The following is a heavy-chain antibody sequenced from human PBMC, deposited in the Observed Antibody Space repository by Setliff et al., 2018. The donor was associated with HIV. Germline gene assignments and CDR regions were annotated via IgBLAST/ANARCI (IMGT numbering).Heavy chain of an antibody. J-gene: IGHJ6*03. Sequence: GGSLRLSCAASGFTFSDYWMSWVRQAPGKGLEWVANIKEDGSETYYVDSVKGRFTISRDNSKNTLYLQMNSLRAEDSAVYYCASTSPPCSGGSCSLFYYYYYMDVWGKGTTVTVSS. CDR1: GFTFSDYW. D-gene: IGHD2-15*01. V-gene: IGHV3-7*01. CDR3: ASTSPPCSGGSCSLFYYYYYMDV. CDR2: IKEDGSET.